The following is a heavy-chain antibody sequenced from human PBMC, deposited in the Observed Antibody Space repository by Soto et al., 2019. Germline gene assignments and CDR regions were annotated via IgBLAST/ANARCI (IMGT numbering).Heavy chain of an antibody. Sequence: ASVKVSCKASGYSFTDSYMHWVRQAPGQGLEWMGWINPNRGGTNYAQKFQGWVTMTSDTFISTAYMELSRLKSDDTAVYYCARGKFYDSTAYYLDYRGPGTMVLVSS. D-gene: IGHD3-22*01. CDR3: ARGKFYDSTAYYLDY. V-gene: IGHV1-2*04. CDR2: INPNRGGT. J-gene: IGHJ4*02. CDR1: GYSFTDSY.